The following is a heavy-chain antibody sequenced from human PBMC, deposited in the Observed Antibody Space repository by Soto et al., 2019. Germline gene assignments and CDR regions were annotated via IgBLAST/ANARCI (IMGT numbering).Heavy chain of an antibody. CDR1: GGSISSGGYY. D-gene: IGHD1-26*01. Sequence: PSETLSLTCTVSGGSISSGGYYWSWIRQHPGKGLEWIGSFYYSRDTHYNPSLRSRATISVDTSKNQFSLKLSSVTAADRAVYYCARHLGPIGPHSRGQALLVSVS. V-gene: IGHV4-39*01. J-gene: IGHJ5*01. CDR3: ARHLGPIGPHS. CDR2: FYYSRDT.